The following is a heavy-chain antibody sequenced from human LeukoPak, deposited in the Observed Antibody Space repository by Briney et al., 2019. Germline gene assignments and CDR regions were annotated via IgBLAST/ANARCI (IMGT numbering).Heavy chain of an antibody. D-gene: IGHD5-18*01. CDR2: INHSGST. CDR3: ALKNGYSYGVDY. Sequence: TXXLTCAVXXGXXSGXYWSXIXQXPGKGXEWIGEINHSGSTNYNPSLKSRVTISVDTSKNQFSLKLSSVTAADTAVYYCALKNGYSYGVDYWGQGTLVTVSS. V-gene: IGHV4-34*01. CDR1: XGXXSGXY. J-gene: IGHJ4*02.